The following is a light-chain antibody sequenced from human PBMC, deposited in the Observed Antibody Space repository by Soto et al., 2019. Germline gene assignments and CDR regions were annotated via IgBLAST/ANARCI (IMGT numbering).Light chain of an antibody. J-gene: IGKJ3*01. CDR1: QSVNSNY. CDR3: QQYGNSGVT. V-gene: IGKV3-20*01. Sequence: EIVFTHSPVTLSFSPVERATLSCRASQSVNSNYLAWHQQKPGQAPRLLIYGVSSRATGIPDRFSGSGSGTDFTLTISRLEPEDFAVYYCQQYGNSGVTFGPGTKVDIK. CDR2: GVS.